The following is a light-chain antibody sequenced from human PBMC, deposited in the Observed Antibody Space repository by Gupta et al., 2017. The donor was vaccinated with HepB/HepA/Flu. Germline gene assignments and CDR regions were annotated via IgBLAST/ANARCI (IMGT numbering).Light chain of an antibody. V-gene: IGKV3-15*01. Sequence: EIVMTPSPTTLSMSPGERATLSCRASQSVSSNLAWYQQKPGQAPRLLIFGASTRASGIPARFSGSGSETEFTLTISSLQSEDFAVYYCQQYNNWPPLTFGGGTKVEIK. CDR3: QQYNNWPPLT. CDR2: GAS. J-gene: IGKJ4*01. CDR1: QSVSSN.